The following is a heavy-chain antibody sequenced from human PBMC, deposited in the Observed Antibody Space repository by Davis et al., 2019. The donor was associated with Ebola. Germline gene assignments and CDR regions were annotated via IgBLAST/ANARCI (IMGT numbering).Heavy chain of an antibody. D-gene: IGHD6-13*01. CDR1: GFTFAQYA. Sequence: GGSLRLSCAASGFTFAQYAMYWVRQRPGKGLEWVSLINGDGDYTYYTDSVKGRFTISRDNNKESLYLQINSLRSEDTALYFCARGPMPSWYADYYKYGMDVWSQGTTVTASS. J-gene: IGHJ6*02. CDR2: INGDGDYT. CDR3: ARGPMPSWYADYYKYGMDV. V-gene: IGHV3-43*02.